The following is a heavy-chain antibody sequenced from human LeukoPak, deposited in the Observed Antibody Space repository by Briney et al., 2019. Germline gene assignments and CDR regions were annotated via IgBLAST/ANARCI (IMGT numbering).Heavy chain of an antibody. CDR2: INWNGGST. J-gene: IGHJ4*02. CDR3: ARDPGGNWGY. V-gene: IGHV3-20*04. Sequence: PGGSLRLSCAASGFTFDDYDMSWVRQAPGKGLEWVSGINWNGGSTGYADSVKGRFTISRDNSKNTLYLQMNSLRAEDTAVYYCARDPGGNWGYWGQGTLVTVSS. D-gene: IGHD7-27*01. CDR1: GFTFDDYD.